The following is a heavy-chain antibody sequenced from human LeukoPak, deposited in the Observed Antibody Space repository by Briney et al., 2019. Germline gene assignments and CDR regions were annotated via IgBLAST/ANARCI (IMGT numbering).Heavy chain of an antibody. Sequence: ASVKVSCKASGYTFTNYYMHWVRQAPGQGLEWMGIINPSGGSTSYAQKFQGRVTMTRDMSTSTVYMELSSLRSEDTAVYYCARVSSSWYQDWYFDLWGRGTLVTVSS. D-gene: IGHD6-13*01. J-gene: IGHJ2*01. CDR3: ARVSSSWYQDWYFDL. V-gene: IGHV1-46*01. CDR1: GYTFTNYY. CDR2: INPSGGST.